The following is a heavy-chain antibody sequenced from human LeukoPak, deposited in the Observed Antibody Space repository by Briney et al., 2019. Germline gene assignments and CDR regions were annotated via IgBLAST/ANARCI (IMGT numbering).Heavy chain of an antibody. CDR1: GYTLTELS. D-gene: IGHD6-19*01. CDR3: ARGEGEAVASFY. Sequence: ASVKVSCTVSGYTLTELSMHWVRQAPGKGLEWMGGFDPEDGETIYAQKFQGRVTMTEDTSTDTAYMELSSLRSDDTAVYYCARGEGEAVASFYWGQGTLVTVSS. J-gene: IGHJ4*02. CDR2: FDPEDGET. V-gene: IGHV1-24*01.